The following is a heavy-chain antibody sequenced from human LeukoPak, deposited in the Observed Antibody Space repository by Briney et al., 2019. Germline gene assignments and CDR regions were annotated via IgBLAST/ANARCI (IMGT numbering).Heavy chain of an antibody. J-gene: IGHJ4*02. V-gene: IGHV1-2*02. CDR1: GYTFTGYY. CDR3: ARSAGWPNVDFDY. Sequence: EASVKVSCKASGYTFTGYYMHWVRQAPGQGLEWMGWINPNSGGTNYAQKFQGRVTMTRDTSISTAYMELSRLRSDDTAVYYCARSAGWPNVDFDYWGQGTLVTVSS. D-gene: IGHD1-1*01. CDR2: INPNSGGT.